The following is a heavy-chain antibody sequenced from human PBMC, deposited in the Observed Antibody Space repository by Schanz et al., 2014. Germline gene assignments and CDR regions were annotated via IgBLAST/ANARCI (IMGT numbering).Heavy chain of an antibody. D-gene: IGHD5-18*01. CDR3: AREEGYGYGPGAFDI. J-gene: IGHJ3*02. V-gene: IGHV3-30*04. Sequence: QVQLVESGGGVVQPGRSLRLSCAASGFSFSTYAMHWVRQAPGKGLEWVAVILYDGSKTYYADSVKGRFTISRDNSKNTLYLQMNSLRAEDKGVYYCAREEGYGYGPGAFDIWGQGTMVTVSS. CDR1: GFSFSTYA. CDR2: ILYDGSKT.